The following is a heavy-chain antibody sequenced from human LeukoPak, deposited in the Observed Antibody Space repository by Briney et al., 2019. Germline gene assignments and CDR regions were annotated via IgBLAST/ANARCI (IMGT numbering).Heavy chain of an antibody. D-gene: IGHD5-18*01. CDR2: ISAYNGNT. J-gene: IGHJ4*02. Sequence: ASVKVSCKASGYTFTSCGISWVRQAPGQGLEWMGWISAYNGNTNYAQKLQGRVTMTTDTSTSTAYMDLRSLRSDDTAVYYCARDLGYSYGYPIDYWGQGTLVTVSS. CDR1: GYTFTSCG. V-gene: IGHV1-18*01. CDR3: ARDLGYSYGYPIDY.